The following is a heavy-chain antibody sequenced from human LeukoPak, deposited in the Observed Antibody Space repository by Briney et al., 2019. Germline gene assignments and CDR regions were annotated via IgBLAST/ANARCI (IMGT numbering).Heavy chain of an antibody. V-gene: IGHV3-11*01. CDR1: GFTFSDYY. CDR3: ARGTEYYDILTGYYKAPYFDY. Sequence: GGSLRLSCAASGFTFSDYYMSWIRQAPGKGLEWVSYISSSGSTIYYADSVKGRFTISRDNAKNSLYLQMNSLRAEDTAVYYWARGTEYYDILTGYYKAPYFDYWGQGTLVTVSS. CDR2: ISSSGSTI. D-gene: IGHD3-9*01. J-gene: IGHJ4*02.